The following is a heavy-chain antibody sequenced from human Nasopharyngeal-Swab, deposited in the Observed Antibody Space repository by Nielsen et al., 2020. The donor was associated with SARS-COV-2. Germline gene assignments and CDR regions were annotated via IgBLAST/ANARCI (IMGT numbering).Heavy chain of an antibody. CDR1: GFTFSSYG. V-gene: IGHV3-33*01. D-gene: IGHD3-3*01. CDR2: ISYDGSNK. CDR3: ARRDHYDFWSGDGFDP. Sequence: GESLKISCAASGFTFSSYGMHWVRQAPGKGLEWVAVISYDGSNKYYADSVKGRFTISRDNSKNTLYLQMNSLRAEDTAVYYCARRDHYDFWSGDGFDPWGQGTLVTVSS. J-gene: IGHJ5*02.